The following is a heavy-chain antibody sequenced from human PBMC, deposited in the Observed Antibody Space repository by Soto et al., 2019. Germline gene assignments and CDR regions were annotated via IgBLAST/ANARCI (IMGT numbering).Heavy chain of an antibody. D-gene: IGHD3-3*01. Sequence: QVQLQESGPGLVKPSETLSLTCTVSGGSISSYYWSWIRQPPGKGLEWIGYMYYSGSTNYNPSLKSRVTISIDTSRNQFSLKLSSVTAADTPVYYCARGTFGVVKDWGQGTLVTVSS. J-gene: IGHJ4*02. CDR2: MYYSGST. V-gene: IGHV4-59*01. CDR3: ARGTFGVVKD. CDR1: GGSISSYY.